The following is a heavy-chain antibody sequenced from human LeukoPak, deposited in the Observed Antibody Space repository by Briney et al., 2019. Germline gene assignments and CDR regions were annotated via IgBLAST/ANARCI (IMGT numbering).Heavy chain of an antibody. Sequence: GVSLRLSCAASGFTFSSYSMNWVRQAPGKGLEWVSSISSSSSYIYYADSVKGRFTISRDNARNSLYLQMNSLRAEDTAVYYCATVVVVPAATDYWGQGTLVTVSS. J-gene: IGHJ4*02. V-gene: IGHV3-21*01. CDR2: ISSSSSYI. D-gene: IGHD2-2*01. CDR3: ATVVVVPAATDY. CDR1: GFTFSSYS.